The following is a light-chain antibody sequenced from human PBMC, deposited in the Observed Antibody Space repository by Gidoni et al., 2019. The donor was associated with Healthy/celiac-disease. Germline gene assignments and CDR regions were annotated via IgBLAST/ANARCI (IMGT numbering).Light chain of an antibody. Sequence: PGERATLSCRASQSVSSSYLAWYQQKPGQAPRLLIYGASSRATGIPDRFSGSGSGTDFTLTISRLEPEDFAVYYCQQYGSSPLTFGQGTKVEIK. CDR1: QSVSSSY. J-gene: IGKJ1*01. V-gene: IGKV3-20*01. CDR3: QQYGSSPLT. CDR2: GAS.